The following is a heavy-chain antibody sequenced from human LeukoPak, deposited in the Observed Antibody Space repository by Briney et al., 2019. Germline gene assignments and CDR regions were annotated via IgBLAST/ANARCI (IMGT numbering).Heavy chain of an antibody. CDR1: GVSLSSGGYY. Sequence: SETLSLTCTVSGVSLSSGGYYWSWLRQHPGRGLEWIGYIYYSGGTYYNPSLKSRLTISLDTSSNQFSLKLNSVTAADTAVYYCARGPVRDYSNYWGQGTLVSVSS. D-gene: IGHD4-11*01. CDR3: ARGPVRDYSNY. CDR2: IYYSGGT. J-gene: IGHJ4*02. V-gene: IGHV4-31*03.